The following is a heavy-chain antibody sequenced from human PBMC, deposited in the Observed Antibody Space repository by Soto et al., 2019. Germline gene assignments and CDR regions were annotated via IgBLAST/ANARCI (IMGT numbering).Heavy chain of an antibody. J-gene: IGHJ4*02. Sequence: QVQLVQSGAEVKKPGASVKVSCKTSGYTFAAYYIHWIRQAPGQGLEWMGWINPTSGGTVYAQNFQDRGTMTRDTSISPAYMELRRLNSDDTAVYYWARDPDYGDYWGYFFDSWGQGTPVTVSS. CDR1: GYTFAAYY. CDR2: INPTSGGT. D-gene: IGHD4-17*01. CDR3: ARDPDYGDYWGYFFDS. V-gene: IGHV1-2*02.